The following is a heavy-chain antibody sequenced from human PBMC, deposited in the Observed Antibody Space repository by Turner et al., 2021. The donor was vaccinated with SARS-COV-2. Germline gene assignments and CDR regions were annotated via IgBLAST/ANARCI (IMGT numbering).Heavy chain of an antibody. CDR3: ARGPHPRGFDY. J-gene: IGHJ4*02. CDR2: IYSGGST. CDR1: GSPVSSNY. Sequence: EVRLVEPGRDFLQRGGSLRLPCAASGSPVSSNYMSWVRQAPGKGLEWVAVIYSGGSTYYADSVKGRFTISRDNSKNTLYLQMNSLSAEDTAVYYCARGPHPRGFDYWGQGTLVTVSS. V-gene: IGHV3-53*01. D-gene: IGHD3-10*01.